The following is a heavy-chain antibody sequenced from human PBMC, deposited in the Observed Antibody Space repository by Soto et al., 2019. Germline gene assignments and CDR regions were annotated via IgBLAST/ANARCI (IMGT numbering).Heavy chain of an antibody. CDR2: ISSSGSTI. D-gene: IGHD6-6*01. V-gene: IGHV3-11*01. J-gene: IGHJ6*02. Sequence: GGSLRLSCAASGFTFSDYYMSWIRQAPGKGLEWVSYISSSGSTIYYADSVKGRFTISRDNTKNSLYLQMNSLRAEDTAVYYCAGANLLNSSSSVHYGMDVWGQGTTVTVSS. CDR1: GFTFSDYY. CDR3: AGANLLNSSSSVHYGMDV.